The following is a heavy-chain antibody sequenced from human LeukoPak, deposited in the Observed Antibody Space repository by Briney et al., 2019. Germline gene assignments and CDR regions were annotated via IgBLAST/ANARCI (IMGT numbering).Heavy chain of an antibody. D-gene: IGHD4-23*01. V-gene: IGHV4-34*01. CDR3: ARFDGGNNYYFDY. Sequence: SETLSLTCAVYGGSFSGYYWSWIRQPPGKGLEWIGEINHSGSTNYNPSLKSRVTISVDTSKNQFSLNLTSVTAADTAVYYCARFDGGNNYYFDYWGQGTLVTVSS. J-gene: IGHJ4*02. CDR1: GGSFSGYY. CDR2: INHSGST.